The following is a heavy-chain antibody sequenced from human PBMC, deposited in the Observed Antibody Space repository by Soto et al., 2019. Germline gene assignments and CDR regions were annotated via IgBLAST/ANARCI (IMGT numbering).Heavy chain of an antibody. CDR1: GFTFSYYE. J-gene: IGHJ5*02. V-gene: IGHV3-48*03. CDR3: ARYTGRASADR. D-gene: IGHD6-13*01. CDR2: ISHTDRLT. Sequence: EVQLAESGGDLVQPGGSLRLSCVGSGFTFSYYEMNWVRQAPGKGLERVAFISHTDRLTHYPDSVKGRFTISRDNAQNSLYLEMTSLRVEDTGVYYCARYTGRASADRWGQGTLVTVSS.